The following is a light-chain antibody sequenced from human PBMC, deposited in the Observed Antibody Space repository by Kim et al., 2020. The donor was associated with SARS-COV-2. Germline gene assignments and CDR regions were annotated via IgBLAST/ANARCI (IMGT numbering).Light chain of an antibody. J-gene: IGLJ2*01. CDR3: QAWDRTTVI. CDR2: EDT. CDR1: KLGDKY. V-gene: IGLV3-1*01. Sequence: SYELTQPPSVSVSPGQTASISCSGDKLGDKYACWYQQRPGQSPVLVIYEDTRRPSGIPERFSASTSGNTATLTISGTQAMDEADYYCQAWDRTTVIFGGGTKLTVL.